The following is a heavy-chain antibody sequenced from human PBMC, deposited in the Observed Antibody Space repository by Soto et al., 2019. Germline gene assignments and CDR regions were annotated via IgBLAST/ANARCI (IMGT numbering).Heavy chain of an antibody. CDR1: GYTFTSYG. Sequence: AASVKVSCKASGYTFTSYGISWVRQAPGQGLEWMGWISAYNGNTNYAQKLQGRVTMTTDTSTSTAYMELRSLRSDDTAVYYCARDVPNYDFWSGPYYYYGMDVWGQGTTVTVSS. J-gene: IGHJ6*02. CDR2: ISAYNGNT. CDR3: ARDVPNYDFWSGPYYYYGMDV. D-gene: IGHD3-3*01. V-gene: IGHV1-18*04.